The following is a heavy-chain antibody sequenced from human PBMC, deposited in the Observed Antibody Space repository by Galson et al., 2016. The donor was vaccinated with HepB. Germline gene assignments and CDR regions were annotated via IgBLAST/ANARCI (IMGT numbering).Heavy chain of an antibody. Sequence: TLSLTCSVSGGSLSRGAYSWSWIRQPPGKGLEWIGYINHDGKANYTPSLRGRVTISIDSSKNQFSLTLTSLTAADTAVYYCARAGWFGDSGRFDPWGQGTLVTVSS. J-gene: IGHJ5*02. CDR3: ARAGWFGDSGRFDP. CDR1: GGSLSRGAYS. CDR2: INHDGKA. V-gene: IGHV4-30-2*01. D-gene: IGHD3-10*01.